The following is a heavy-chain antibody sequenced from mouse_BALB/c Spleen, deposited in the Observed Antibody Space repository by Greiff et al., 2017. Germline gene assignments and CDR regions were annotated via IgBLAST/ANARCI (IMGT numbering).Heavy chain of an antibody. Sequence: EVLLVESGGGLVLPGGSRKLSCAASGFTFSSFGMHWVRQAPEKGLEWVAYISSGSSTIYYADTVKGRFTISRDNPKNTLFLQMTSLRSEDTAMYYCARSTGYAMDYWGQGTSVTVSA. D-gene: IGHD4-1*02. CDR2: ISSGSSTI. V-gene: IGHV5-17*02. CDR3: ARSTGYAMDY. J-gene: IGHJ4*01. CDR1: GFTFSSFG.